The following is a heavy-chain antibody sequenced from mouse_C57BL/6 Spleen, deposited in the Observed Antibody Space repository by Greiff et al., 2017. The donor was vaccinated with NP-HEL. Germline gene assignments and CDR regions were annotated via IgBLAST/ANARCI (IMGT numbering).Heavy chain of an antibody. J-gene: IGHJ2*01. V-gene: IGHV5-16*01. Sequence: EVQLVESEGGLVQPGSSMKLSCTASGFTFSDYYMAWVRQVPEKGLEWVANINYDGSSTYYLDSLKSRFIISRDNAKNILYLQMSSLKSEDTATYYCARVDDYDDFDYWGQGTTLTVSS. CDR3: ARVDDYDDFDY. CDR1: GFTFSDYY. D-gene: IGHD2-4*01. CDR2: INYDGSST.